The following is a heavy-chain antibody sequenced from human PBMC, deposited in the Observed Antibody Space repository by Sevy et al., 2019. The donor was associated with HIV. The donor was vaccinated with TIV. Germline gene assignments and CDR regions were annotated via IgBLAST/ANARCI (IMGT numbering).Heavy chain of an antibody. CDR3: ARERRGYCSGGSCYSLAFDI. D-gene: IGHD2-15*01. Sequence: GGSLRLSCAASGFTFSSYWMSWVRQAPGKGLEWVANIKQDGSEKYYVDSVKGRLTISRDNAKNSLYLQMNSLRAEDTAVYYCARERRGYCSGGSCYSLAFDIWGQGTMVTVSS. V-gene: IGHV3-7*03. CDR2: IKQDGSEK. J-gene: IGHJ3*02. CDR1: GFTFSSYW.